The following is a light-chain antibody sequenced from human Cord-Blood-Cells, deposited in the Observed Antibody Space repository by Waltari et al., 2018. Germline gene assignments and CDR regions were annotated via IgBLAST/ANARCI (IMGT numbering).Light chain of an antibody. CDR3: SSYTSSSVV. J-gene: IGLJ2*01. V-gene: IGLV2-14*01. CDR2: DVS. CDR1: RIALGGYNY. Sequence: QSAMTQPASVSGSPGPSITPSCTGTRIALGGYNYVSWYQQHSGNAPKLMIYDVSNRPSGVSNRFSVSRSGNTASLTISGLQAEDEADYYCSSYTSSSVVFGGGTKLTVL.